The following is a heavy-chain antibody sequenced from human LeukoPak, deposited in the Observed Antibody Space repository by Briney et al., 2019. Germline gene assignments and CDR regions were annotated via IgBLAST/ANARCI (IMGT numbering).Heavy chain of an antibody. V-gene: IGHV1-69*04. CDR3: ASYQRLYGNYFDY. Sequence: SVKVSCKASGGTFTSYAISWVRQAPGQGLEWRGRIITILGIANYAQKFQGRVTITADKSTSTAYMELSSLRSEDTAVYYCASYQRLYGNYFDYWAREPWSPSPQ. CDR2: IITILGIA. D-gene: IGHD2-2*02. J-gene: IGHJ4*02. CDR1: GGTFTSYA.